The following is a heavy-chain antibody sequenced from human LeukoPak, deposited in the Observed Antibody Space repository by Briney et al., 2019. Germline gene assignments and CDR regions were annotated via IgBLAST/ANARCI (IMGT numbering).Heavy chain of an antibody. V-gene: IGHV3-73*01. CDR3: TRRAAYCGGDCYSDDY. Sequence: GGSLRLSCAASGFTFSGSAMHWVRQASGKGLEWVGRIRSKANSYATAYAASVKGMFTISRDDSKNTAYLQMNSLKTEDTAVYYCTRRAAYCGGDCYSDDYWGQGTLVTVSS. CDR1: GFTFSGSA. D-gene: IGHD2-21*02. CDR2: IRSKANSYAT. J-gene: IGHJ4*02.